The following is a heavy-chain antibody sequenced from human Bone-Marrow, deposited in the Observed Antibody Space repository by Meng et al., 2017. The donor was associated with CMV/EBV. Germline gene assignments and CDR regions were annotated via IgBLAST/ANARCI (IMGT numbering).Heavy chain of an antibody. CDR3: ARTLRYPNALDI. CDR2: ISGSSTYI. V-gene: IGHV3-21*06. J-gene: IGHJ3*02. CDR1: GFTFSGYT. D-gene: IGHD1-1*01. Sequence: GASLKISCAASGFTFSGYTMNWVRQAPGRGLDWVSSISGSSTYIYYADTVKGRFTISRDNAKNSLYLQMNSLRVEDTAVYYCARTLRYPNALDIWGEGTMVTVSS.